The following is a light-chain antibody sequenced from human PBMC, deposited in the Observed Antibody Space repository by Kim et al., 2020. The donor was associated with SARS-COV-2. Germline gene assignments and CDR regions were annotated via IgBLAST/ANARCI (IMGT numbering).Light chain of an antibody. J-gene: IGLJ2*01. V-gene: IGLV3-19*01. CDR2: GKN. Sequence: SSELTQDSAVSVALGQTVRITCQGDSLRSYYASWYQQKPGQAPVLVIYGKNNRPSGIPDRFSGSSSGNTASLTITGAQAGDEADYYCNSRDSSGNHVVFGAGTQLTVL. CDR1: SLRSYY. CDR3: NSRDSSGNHVV.